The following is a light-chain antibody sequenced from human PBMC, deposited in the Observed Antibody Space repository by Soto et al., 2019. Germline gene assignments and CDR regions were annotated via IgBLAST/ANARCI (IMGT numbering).Light chain of an antibody. CDR1: SSNIGAGYD. J-gene: IGLJ2*01. Sequence: QAVVTQPTSVSGAPGQRVTISCTGSSSNIGAGYDVHWYQQLPGAAPKLLIYVNSNRPSGVPDRFSGSKSGSSASLAITGLQADDEADYYCQSFDSSLSVVVFGGGTKVTVL. CDR2: VNS. V-gene: IGLV1-40*01. CDR3: QSFDSSLSVVV.